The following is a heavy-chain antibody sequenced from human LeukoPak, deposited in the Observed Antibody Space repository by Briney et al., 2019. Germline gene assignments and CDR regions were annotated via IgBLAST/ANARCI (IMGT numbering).Heavy chain of an antibody. CDR3: AREEYYGSGNWFDP. CDR2: IYYSGST. CDR1: GGSISSYY. J-gene: IGHJ5*02. Sequence: PSEPLSLTCTVSGGSISSYYWSWIRHPPGKGLEWLGYIYYSGSTNYNPSLKSRVTISVDTSKNQFSLKLSSVTAADTAVYYCAREEYYGSGNWFDPWGQGTLVTVSS. V-gene: IGHV4-59*01. D-gene: IGHD3-10*01.